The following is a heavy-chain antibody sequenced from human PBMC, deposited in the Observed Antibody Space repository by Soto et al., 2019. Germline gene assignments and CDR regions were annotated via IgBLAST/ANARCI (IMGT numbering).Heavy chain of an antibody. V-gene: IGHV4-59*01. Sequence: PSETLSLTCTISGGSISSYYWSWIRQPPGKGLEWIGYIYYSGSTNYNPSLKSRVTISVDTSKNQFSLKLSSVTAADAAVYYCARAATYDFWSGYSPYYCDYWGQGTLVTVSS. J-gene: IGHJ4*02. CDR2: IYYSGST. D-gene: IGHD3-3*01. CDR3: ARAATYDFWSGYSPYYCDY. CDR1: GGSISSYY.